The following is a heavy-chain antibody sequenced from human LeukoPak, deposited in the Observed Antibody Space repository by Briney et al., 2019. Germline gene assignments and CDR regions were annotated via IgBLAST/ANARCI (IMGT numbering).Heavy chain of an antibody. J-gene: IGHJ4*02. CDR1: GFTFSSYG. CDR3: ARDLNVINRYYDSSGYPTSPY. Sequence: GGSLRLSCAASGFTFSSYGMHWVRQAPGKGLEWVAIIWYDGSNKYYADSVKGRFTISRDNSKNTLYLQMNSLRAEDTAVYYCARDLNVINRYYDSSGYPTSPYWGQGTLVTVSS. CDR2: IWYDGSNK. D-gene: IGHD3-22*01. V-gene: IGHV3-33*01.